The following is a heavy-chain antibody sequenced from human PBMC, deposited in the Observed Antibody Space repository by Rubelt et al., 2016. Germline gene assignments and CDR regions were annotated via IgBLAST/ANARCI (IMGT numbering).Heavy chain of an antibody. CDR1: GYSITKGFH. J-gene: IGHJ5*02. D-gene: IGHD2/OR15-2a*01. V-gene: IGHV4-38-2*02. Sequence: QVQLQESGPGLVKPSETLSLTCTVSGYSITKGFHWGWIRQPPGKGLEWIGNIHHGGNTYYNPSLKSRVTLSVDPSNNQYPPKLSSVTAADTAVYDCAADNIGAAAFSWGQGTLVTVSS. CDR3: AADNIGAAAFS. CDR2: IHHGGNT.